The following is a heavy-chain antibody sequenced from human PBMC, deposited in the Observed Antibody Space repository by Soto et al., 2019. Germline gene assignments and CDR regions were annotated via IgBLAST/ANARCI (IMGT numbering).Heavy chain of an antibody. CDR1: GFTFSSYS. V-gene: IGHV3-21*01. J-gene: IGHJ4*02. CDR2: ISSSSSYI. Sequence: EVQLVESGGGLVKPGGSLRLSCAASGFTFSSYSMNWVRQAPGKGLEWVSSISSSSSYIYYADSVKGRFTISRDNAKNSLYLQMNSLRAEDTAVYYCARSEVAGPLTLGYWGQGTLVTVSS. D-gene: IGHD6-19*01. CDR3: ARSEVAGPLTLGY.